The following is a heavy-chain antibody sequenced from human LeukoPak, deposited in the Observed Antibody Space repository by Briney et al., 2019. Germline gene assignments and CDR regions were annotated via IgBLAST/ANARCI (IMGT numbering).Heavy chain of an antibody. J-gene: IGHJ4*02. D-gene: IGHD1-1*01. CDR3: AIWTSGNY. CDR1: QFTFNGSW. V-gene: IGHV3-7*01. CDR2: MDPTGSQR. Sequence: GGSLRLSCADSQFTFNGSWVNWVRQAPGKGLEWVANMDPTGSQRRYVDSVRGRFTISKDNPGASLYLDMHSLRAEDTAIYYCAIWTSGNYWGQGTLVTVSS.